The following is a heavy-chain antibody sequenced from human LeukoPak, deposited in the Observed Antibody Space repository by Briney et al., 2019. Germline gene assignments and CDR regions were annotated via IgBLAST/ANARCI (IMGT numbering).Heavy chain of an antibody. V-gene: IGHV4-34*01. CDR1: GGSFSGYY. D-gene: IGHD3-9*01. Sequence: KPSETRSLTCAVYGGSFSGYYWSWIRQPPGKGLEWIGEINHSGSTNYNPSLKSRVTISVDTSKNQFSLKLSSVTAADTAVYYCARGYPRPPLRYFDLTYYYYYGMDGWGQGTKGPVSS. CDR2: INHSGST. CDR3: ARGYPRPPLRYFDLTYYYYYGMDG. J-gene: IGHJ6*02.